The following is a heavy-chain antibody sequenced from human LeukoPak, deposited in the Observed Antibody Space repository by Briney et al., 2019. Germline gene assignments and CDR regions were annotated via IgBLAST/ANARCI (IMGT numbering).Heavy chain of an antibody. CDR1: GFTFNRYS. V-gene: IGHV3-48*04. CDR2: ISSTSSTI. J-gene: IGHJ4*02. D-gene: IGHD3-10*01. Sequence: PGGSLRLSCTASGFTFNRYSMNWVRQAPGKGLEWVSYISSTSSTIYYADSVKGRFTISRDNAKNSLSLQMNSLRAEDTAVYYCAMVRGVIFDYWGQGTLVTVSS. CDR3: AMVRGVIFDY.